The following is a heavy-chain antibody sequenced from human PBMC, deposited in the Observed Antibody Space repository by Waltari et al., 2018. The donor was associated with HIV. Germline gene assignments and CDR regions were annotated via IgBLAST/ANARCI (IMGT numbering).Heavy chain of an antibody. V-gene: IGHV4-39*01. CDR3: ARHVRSSIWFDY. D-gene: IGHD3-10*02. Sequence: QLQLQESGPGLVKPSETLSLTCAVSGCSISSSSYYWGWFRQPPGKGLEWIGSIYYSGSTYYNPSLKSRVTISVDTSKNQFSLKLSSVTAADTAVYYCARHVRSSIWFDYWGQGTLVTVSS. CDR1: GCSISSSSYY. CDR2: IYYSGST. J-gene: IGHJ5*01.